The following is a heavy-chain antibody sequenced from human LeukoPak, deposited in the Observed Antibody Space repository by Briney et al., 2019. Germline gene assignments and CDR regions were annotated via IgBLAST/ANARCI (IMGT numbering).Heavy chain of an antibody. Sequence: SETLSLTCTVSGGSITSYYWSWIRQPPGKGLEWIGYIYSSGGTNYNPSLKSRVTISVDTSKNQFSLKLISVTAADTAVYYCVRGGGLARRAFDIWGQGTMVIVSS. CDR1: GGSITSYY. J-gene: IGHJ3*02. CDR2: IYSSGGT. V-gene: IGHV4-59*01. CDR3: VRGGGLARRAFDI.